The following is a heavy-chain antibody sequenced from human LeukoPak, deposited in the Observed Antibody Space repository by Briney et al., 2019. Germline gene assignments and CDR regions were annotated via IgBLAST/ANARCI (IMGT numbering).Heavy chain of an antibody. CDR2: IKSKTDGGTT. V-gene: IGHV3-15*01. CDR1: GFTFSNAW. Sequence: NPGGSLRLSCAASGFTFSNAWMSWVRQAPGKGLEWVGRIKSKTDGGTTDYAAPVKGRFTISRDDSKNTLYLQMNSLKTEDTAVYYCTTVNPEESLAAAGTLPPDYWGQGTLVTVSS. J-gene: IGHJ4*02. D-gene: IGHD6-13*01. CDR3: TTVNPEESLAAAGTLPPDY.